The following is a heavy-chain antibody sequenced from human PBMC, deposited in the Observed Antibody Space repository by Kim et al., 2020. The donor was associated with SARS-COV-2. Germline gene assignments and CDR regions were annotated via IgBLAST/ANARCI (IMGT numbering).Heavy chain of an antibody. V-gene: IGHV4-34*01. D-gene: IGHD3-10*01. CDR3: ADYDSGSAFDY. Sequence: SETLSLTCAVYGGSFSGYYWSWIRQPPGKGLEWIGEINHSGSTNYNPSLKSRVTISVDTSKNQFSLKLSSVTAADTAVYYCADYDSGSAFDYWGQGTLVTVSS. CDR2: INHSGST. CDR1: GGSFSGYY. J-gene: IGHJ4*02.